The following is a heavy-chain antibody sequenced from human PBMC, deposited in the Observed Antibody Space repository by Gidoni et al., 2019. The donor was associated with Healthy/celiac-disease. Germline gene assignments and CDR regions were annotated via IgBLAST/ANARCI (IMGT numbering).Heavy chain of an antibody. J-gene: IGHJ6*02. Sequence: EVRLVECGGGLVRPGGSLRLACAGSGCTFSSYWMHWVRQAPVKWLVWVSRINSDGSSTSYAYSVKGRFTISRDNAKNTLYLQMNSLIADDTAVYYCARAFTVTSGMDVWGQGTTVTVSS. V-gene: IGHV3-74*01. CDR3: ARAFTVTSGMDV. CDR2: INSDGSST. CDR1: GCTFSSYW. D-gene: IGHD4-4*01.